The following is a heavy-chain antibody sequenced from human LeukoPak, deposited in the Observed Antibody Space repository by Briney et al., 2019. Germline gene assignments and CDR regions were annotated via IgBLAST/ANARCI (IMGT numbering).Heavy chain of an antibody. CDR2: IYYSGST. Sequence: SETLSLTCTVSGGSISSSSYYWGWIRQPPGKGLEWIGSIYYSGSTYYNPSLKSRVTISVDTFKNQFSLKLSSVTAADTAVYYCARASIRDGGVIVIRFDYWGQGTLVTVSS. D-gene: IGHD3-16*02. CDR1: GGSISSSSYY. CDR3: ARASIRDGGVIVIRFDY. J-gene: IGHJ4*02. V-gene: IGHV4-39*07.